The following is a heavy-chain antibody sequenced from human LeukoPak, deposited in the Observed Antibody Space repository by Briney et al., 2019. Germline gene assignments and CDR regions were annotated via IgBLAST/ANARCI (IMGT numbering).Heavy chain of an antibody. Sequence: ASVTVSCKASGYTFTGYYMHWVRQAPGQGLEWMGWINPNSGGTNYAQKFQGRVTMTRDTSISTAYMELSRLRSDDTAVYYCARYYYDSSGYIDYWGQGTLVTVSS. CDR3: ARYYYDSSGYIDY. CDR2: INPNSGGT. J-gene: IGHJ4*02. CDR1: GYTFTGYY. V-gene: IGHV1-2*02. D-gene: IGHD3-22*01.